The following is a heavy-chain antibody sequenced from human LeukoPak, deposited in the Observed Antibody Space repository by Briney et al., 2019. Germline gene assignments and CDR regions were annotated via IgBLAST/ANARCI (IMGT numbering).Heavy chain of an antibody. V-gene: IGHV3-30*01. CDR1: GFTFSDFG. CDR2: ISNGGTE. CDR3: ARRTGDTRFCSRFSCFLPDY. Sequence: GGSLRLSCAASGFTFSDFGMNWVRQAPDKGLEWVASISNGGTEFYADSVKGRFAISRDTSTNTLSLQMNSLRAEDTAVYFCARRTGDTRFCSRFSCFLPDYWGQGTLVTVSS. D-gene: IGHD2-2*01. J-gene: IGHJ4*02.